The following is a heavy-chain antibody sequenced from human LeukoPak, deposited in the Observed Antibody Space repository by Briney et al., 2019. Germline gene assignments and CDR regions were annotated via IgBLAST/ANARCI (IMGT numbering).Heavy chain of an antibody. CDR3: ARDPYSGNYGNYYYYYMDV. CDR2: INQDGSEK. CDR1: GSTFSSYW. J-gene: IGHJ6*03. D-gene: IGHD1-26*01. Sequence: GGSLRLSCAASGSTFSSYWMSWVRQAPGKGLEWVANINQDGSEKYYVDSVKGRFTISRDNAKNSLYLQMNSLGPEDTAVYYCARDPYSGNYGNYYYYYMDVWGKGTTVTISS. V-gene: IGHV3-7*01.